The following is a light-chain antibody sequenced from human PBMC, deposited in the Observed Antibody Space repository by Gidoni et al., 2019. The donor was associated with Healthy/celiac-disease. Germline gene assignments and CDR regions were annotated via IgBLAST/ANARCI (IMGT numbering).Light chain of an antibody. V-gene: IGKV1-39*01. J-gene: IGKJ2*02. CDR3: QQSYSTPCT. CDR2: AAA. Sequence: DLQMTQSPSSLSASVGDRVTITCRASQSISSYLNWYQQKPGKAPKLLIYAAASLQRGGPSRFSGSGSGTDFTLTISSLQPEDFATYYCQQSYSTPCTFXXXTKLEIK. CDR1: QSISSY.